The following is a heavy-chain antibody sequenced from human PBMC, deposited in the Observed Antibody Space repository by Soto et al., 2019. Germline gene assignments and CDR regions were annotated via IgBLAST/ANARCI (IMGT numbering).Heavy chain of an antibody. CDR3: TTDVWGSYRYTSRLLLHY. V-gene: IGHV3-15*07. D-gene: IGHD3-16*02. J-gene: IGHJ4*02. CDR2: IKSKTDGGTT. CDR1: GFTFSNAW. Sequence: GGYLRLSCAASGFTFSNAWMNWVRQAPGKGLEWVGRIKSKTDGGTTDYAAPVKGRFTISRDDSKNTLYLQMNSLKTEDTAVYYCTTDVWGSYRYTSRLLLHYWRQGTLVTV.